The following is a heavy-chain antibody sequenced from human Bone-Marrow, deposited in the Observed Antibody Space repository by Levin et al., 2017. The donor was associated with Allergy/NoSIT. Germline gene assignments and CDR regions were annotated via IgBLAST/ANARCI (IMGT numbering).Heavy chain of an antibody. CDR1: GYIFAGYY. Sequence: ASVKVSCKASGYIFAGYYMHWVRQAPGQGLEWMGWIDPNSGGTNYAQKFQGRVTMTRDTSISTAYMELSRLRSDDTAVYYCARGPMTTVTNVLVYWGQGTLVTVSS. V-gene: IGHV1-2*02. CDR2: IDPNSGGT. CDR3: ARGPMTTVTNVLVY. J-gene: IGHJ4*02. D-gene: IGHD4-17*01.